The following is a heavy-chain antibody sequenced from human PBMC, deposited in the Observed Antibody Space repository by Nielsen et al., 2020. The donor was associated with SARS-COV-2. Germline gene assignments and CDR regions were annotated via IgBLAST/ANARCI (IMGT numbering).Heavy chain of an antibody. V-gene: IGHV5-51*01. J-gene: IGHJ6*02. D-gene: IGHD6-6*01. Sequence: GESLKISCKGSGYSFTSYWIGWVRQMPGKGLEWMGIIYPGDSDTRYSPSFQGQVTISADKSIGTAYLQWSSLKASDTAMYYCARHAGIAARTTRLYYYYGMDVWGQGTTVTVSS. CDR3: ARHAGIAARTTRLYYYYGMDV. CDR1: GYSFTSYW. CDR2: IYPGDSDT.